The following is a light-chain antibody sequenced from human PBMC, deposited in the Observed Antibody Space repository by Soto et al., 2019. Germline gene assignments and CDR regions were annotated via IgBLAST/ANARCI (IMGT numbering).Light chain of an antibody. CDR1: PSVTNF. CDR3: QQYVNSPIT. CDR2: GAF. Sequence: EIVMTQSPATLSLSPGERATLSCRASPSVTNFLAWYQQKPGQAPRLLIYGAFNRATGIPDRFSASGSGTDFTLTISSLEPEDFAVYYCQQYVNSPITFGPGTRLEIK. J-gene: IGKJ5*01. V-gene: IGKV3-20*01.